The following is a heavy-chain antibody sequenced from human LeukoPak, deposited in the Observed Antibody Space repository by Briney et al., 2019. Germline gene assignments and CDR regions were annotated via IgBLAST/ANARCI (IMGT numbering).Heavy chain of an antibody. V-gene: IGHV3-11*04. CDR1: GFTFSDYY. Sequence: GGSLRLSCAASGFTFSDYYMTWIRQAPGKGLEWVSYISSSSTTISYADSVKGRFTISRDNAKNSLYLQMNSLRAEDTAVYYCARDPRRLDVWGKGTTVTVSS. J-gene: IGHJ6*04. CDR2: ISSSSTTI. CDR3: ARDPRRLDV.